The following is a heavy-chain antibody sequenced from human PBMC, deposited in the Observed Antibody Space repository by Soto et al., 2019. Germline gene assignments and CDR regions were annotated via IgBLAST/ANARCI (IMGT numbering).Heavy chain of an antibody. Sequence: SETLSLTCTVSGGSISSYYWSWIRQPPGKGLEWIGYIYYSGSTNYNPSLKSRVTISVDTSKNQFSLKLSSVTAADTAVYYCARRSYYYDSSGYYYWDNWFDPWGQGTLVTVSS. CDR2: IYYSGST. CDR3: ARRSYYYDSSGYYYWDNWFDP. J-gene: IGHJ5*02. D-gene: IGHD3-22*01. V-gene: IGHV4-59*08. CDR1: GGSISSYY.